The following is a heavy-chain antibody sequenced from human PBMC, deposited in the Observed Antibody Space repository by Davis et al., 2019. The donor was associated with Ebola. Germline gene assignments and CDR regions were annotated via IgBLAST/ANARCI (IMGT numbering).Heavy chain of an antibody. J-gene: IGHJ4*02. CDR2: INSDGSST. CDR3: AKDESARLDY. CDR1: GFTFSSYW. V-gene: IGHV3-74*01. Sequence: GESLKISCAASGFTFSSYWMHWVRQAPGKGLVWVSRINSDGSSTSYADSVKGRFTISRDNSKNTLYLQMNSLRAEDTAVYYCAKDESARLDYWGQGTLVTVSS. D-gene: IGHD6-6*01.